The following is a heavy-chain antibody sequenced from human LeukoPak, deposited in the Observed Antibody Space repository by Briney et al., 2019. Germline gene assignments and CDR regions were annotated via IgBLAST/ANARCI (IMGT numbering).Heavy chain of an antibody. CDR3: ASREMATSYYFDS. D-gene: IGHD5-24*01. CDR1: GGSISSGSYY. CDR2: IYTSGST. V-gene: IGHV4-61*02. Sequence: SGTLSLTCTVSGGSISSGSYYWSWIRQPAGKGLEWIGRIYTSGSTNYNPSLKSRVTISADTSQNQFSLKLTSVTAADTAVYYCASREMATSYYFDSWAQGTLVTVSS. J-gene: IGHJ4*02.